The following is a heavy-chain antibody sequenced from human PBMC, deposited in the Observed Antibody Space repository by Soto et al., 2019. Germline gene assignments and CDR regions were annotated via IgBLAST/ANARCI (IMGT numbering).Heavy chain of an antibody. V-gene: IGHV3-23*01. CDR3: AKGSIEYSGSVDN. CDR1: GFSFSSYS. CDR2: ISARGGRL. Sequence: EVQLLESGGGLVQPGGSLRLSCAASGFSFSSYSMVWVRQAPGKGLEWVSVISARGGRLYFADSVKGRFTIPRDNCKRVVSLEMKSLRDEATATYFWAKGSIEYSGSVDNGGQGTLVVVSS. D-gene: IGHD5-12*01. J-gene: IGHJ4*02.